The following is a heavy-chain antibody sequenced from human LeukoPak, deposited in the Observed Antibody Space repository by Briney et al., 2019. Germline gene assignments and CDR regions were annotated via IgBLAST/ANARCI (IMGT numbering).Heavy chain of an antibody. J-gene: IGHJ4*02. CDR2: IKPRDDST. D-gene: IGHD3-16*01. V-gene: IGHV1-46*01. CDR1: GFTFSSYH. Sequence: GASVKVSCKAFGFTFSSYHIHWVRQAPGQGLEWMGIIKPRDDSTIYAQKFQGRLIMTWDTSTSTAYMELSSLRSYDTALYHCARDFVWAVDYWGQGSLVTVSS. CDR3: ARDFVWAVDY.